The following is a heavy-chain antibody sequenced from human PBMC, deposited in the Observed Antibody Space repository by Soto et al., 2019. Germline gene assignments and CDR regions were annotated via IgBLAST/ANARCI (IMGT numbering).Heavy chain of an antibody. D-gene: IGHD5-18*01. Sequence: SGPTLVNPTQALTLTCTLSGFSLNASGVRVGWIRQPPGKALEWLALIYWDDGKRYSPSLKNRLTVTKDTLKNQVVLTMTNMDPADTGTYYCAHGEYSSDGWCFFDYWGQGTLVTVSS. CDR1: GFSLNASGVR. V-gene: IGHV2-5*02. CDR3: AHGEYSSDGWCFFDY. CDR2: IYWDDGK. J-gene: IGHJ4*02.